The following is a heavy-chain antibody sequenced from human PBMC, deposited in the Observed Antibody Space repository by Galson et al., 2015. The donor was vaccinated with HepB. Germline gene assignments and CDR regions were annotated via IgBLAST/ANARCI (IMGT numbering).Heavy chain of an antibody. CDR3: AREMRPKYYDSSGYFAF. CDR1: GFTFSLFP. CDR2: ISYDGSNK. J-gene: IGHJ4*02. D-gene: IGHD3-22*01. V-gene: IGHV3-30*04. Sequence: SLRLSCAASGFTFSLFPMHWVRQVPGKGLEWVTVISYDGSNKYYAESVKGRFTIPRDNSKNTLYLQMNSLRAEDTAVYYCAREMRPKYYDSSGYFAFWGQGTLVTVSS.